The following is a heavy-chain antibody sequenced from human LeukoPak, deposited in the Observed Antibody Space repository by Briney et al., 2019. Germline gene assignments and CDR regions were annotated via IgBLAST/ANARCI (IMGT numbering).Heavy chain of an antibody. V-gene: IGHV1-24*01. CDR2: FDPEDGET. J-gene: IGHJ6*02. D-gene: IGHD3-22*01. CDR1: GYTLTELS. Sequence: ASVKVSCKVSGYTLTELSMHWVRQAPGKGLEWMGGFDPEDGETIYAQKFQGRVTMTEDTSTDTAYMELSSLRSEDTAVYYCATDSDYYDSSGYYHHYGMDVWGQGTTVTVSS. CDR3: ATDSDYYDSSGYYHHYGMDV.